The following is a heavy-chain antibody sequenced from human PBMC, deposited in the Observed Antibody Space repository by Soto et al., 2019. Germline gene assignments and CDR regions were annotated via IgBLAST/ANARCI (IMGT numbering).Heavy chain of an antibody. Sequence: GGSLRLSCEASGFTFNTYSMHWVRQPPGKGLEWLAAIWYDGTRKYYADSVKGRFIISRDNSKKTLYLEMNSLRAEDTAVYYCARAGGTTVTGLWHFDSWGQGALVTVSS. J-gene: IGHJ4*02. D-gene: IGHD4-17*01. CDR3: ARAGGTTVTGLWHFDS. CDR1: GFTFNTYS. V-gene: IGHV3-33*01. CDR2: IWYDGTRK.